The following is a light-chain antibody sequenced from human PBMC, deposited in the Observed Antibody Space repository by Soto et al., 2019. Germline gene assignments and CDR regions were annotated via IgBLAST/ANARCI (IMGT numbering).Light chain of an antibody. J-gene: IGKJ5*01. CDR2: AAS. CDR1: QGISSY. Sequence: IQLTQSPSSLFASVVDRVTITCRASQGISSYLAWYQQKPGKAPKLLIYAASTLRSGVPSRFSGSGSGTDFTLTISSLQPEDFASYYSQQLNSYPLTFGQGTRLEIK. CDR3: QQLNSYPLT. V-gene: IGKV1-9*01.